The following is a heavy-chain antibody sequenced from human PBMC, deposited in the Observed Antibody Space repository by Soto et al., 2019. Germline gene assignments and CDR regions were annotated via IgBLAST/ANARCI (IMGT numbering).Heavy chain of an antibody. V-gene: IGHV1-8*01. CDR3: ARGLKFTTPLVRGVYPYYYYYMDV. CDR2: MNPNSGDT. CDR1: GYTFSSYD. Sequence: QVQLVQSGAEVKKPGASVKVSCKASGYTFSSYDINWVRQATGQGLEWMGWMNPNSGDTNYPQKFQGRVTMTRNTSIATAYMELSSLRSEDTAVYYCARGLKFTTPLVRGVYPYYYYYMDVWGEGTTVTVSS. D-gene: IGHD3-10*01. J-gene: IGHJ6*03.